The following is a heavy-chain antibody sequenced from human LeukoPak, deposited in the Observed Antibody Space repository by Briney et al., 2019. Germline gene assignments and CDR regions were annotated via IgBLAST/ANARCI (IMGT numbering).Heavy chain of an antibody. V-gene: IGHV4-61*02. Sequence: SETLSLTCIVSGGSTSTGDYYCSWIRQPAGKGLEWIGRIYTSGSTNYNPSLKSRVTISVDTSKNQFSLKLSSVTAADTAVYYCARHAAAWFDYWGQGTLVTVSS. CDR3: ARHAAAWFDY. D-gene: IGHD6-25*01. CDR2: IYTSGST. CDR1: GGSTSTGDYY. J-gene: IGHJ4*02.